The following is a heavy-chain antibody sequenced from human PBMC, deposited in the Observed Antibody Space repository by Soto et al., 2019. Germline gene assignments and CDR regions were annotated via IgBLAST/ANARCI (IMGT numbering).Heavy chain of an antibody. J-gene: IGHJ4*02. D-gene: IGHD1-1*01. V-gene: IGHV1-69*04. CDR2: IIPVLGIV. Sequence: QVQLVQSGAEVKKPGSSVKVSCKASGGTFTSYSITWVQQAPGQGLEWMGRIIPVLGIVNYAQKFQGRVTITADKSTTTAYMELSSLRSEDTAVYYCARDGLGTTRRYFDSWGQGTLVTVSS. CDR1: GGTFTSYS. CDR3: ARDGLGTTRRYFDS.